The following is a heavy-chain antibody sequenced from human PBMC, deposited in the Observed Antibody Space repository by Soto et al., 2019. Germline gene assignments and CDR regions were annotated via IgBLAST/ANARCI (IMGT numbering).Heavy chain of an antibody. D-gene: IGHD3-9*01. V-gene: IGHV3-33*01. J-gene: IGHJ6*02. CDR3: ARAPGVGYFDWSLYYYGMDV. Sequence: GESLKISCAASGFTFSSYGMHWVRQAPGKGLEWVAVIWYDGSNKYYADSVKGRFTISRDNSKNTLYLKMNSLRAEDTAVYYCARAPGVGYFDWSLYYYGMDVWGQGTTVTVSS. CDR2: IWYDGSNK. CDR1: GFTFSSYG.